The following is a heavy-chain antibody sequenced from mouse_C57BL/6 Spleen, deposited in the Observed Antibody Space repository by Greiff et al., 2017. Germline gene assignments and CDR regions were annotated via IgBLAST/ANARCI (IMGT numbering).Heavy chain of an antibody. CDR1: GFTFSSYA. V-gene: IGHV5-4*01. J-gene: IGHJ1*03. CDR3: AREGYYGSLWYFDV. Sequence: DVMLVESGGGLVKPGGSLKLSCAASGFTFSSYAMSWVRQTPEKRLEWVATISDGGSYTYYPDNVKGRFTISRDNAKNNLYLQMSHLKSEDTAMYYCAREGYYGSLWYFDVWGTGTTVTVSS. CDR2: ISDGGSYT. D-gene: IGHD1-1*01.